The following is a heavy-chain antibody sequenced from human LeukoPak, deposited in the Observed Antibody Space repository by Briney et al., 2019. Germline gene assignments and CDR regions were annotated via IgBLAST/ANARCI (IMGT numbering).Heavy chain of an antibody. Sequence: AGGSLRLSCAASGFTVSSNYMNWVRQAPEKGLEWVSSVSGSGDDTYYADSVKGRFIISRDNSKTTMYLQMNSLRADDTAVYYCAKSYNNPTVAIRVRGVIPYFDSWGQGSLVTVSS. J-gene: IGHJ4*02. D-gene: IGHD3-10*01. CDR2: VSGSGDDT. CDR3: AKSYNNPTVAIRVRGVIPYFDS. CDR1: GFTVSSNY. V-gene: IGHV3-23*01.